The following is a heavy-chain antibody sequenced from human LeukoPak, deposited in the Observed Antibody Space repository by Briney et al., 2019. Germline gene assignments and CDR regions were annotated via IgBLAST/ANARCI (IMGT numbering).Heavy chain of an antibody. D-gene: IGHD5-24*01. J-gene: IGHJ4*02. V-gene: IGHV3-64D*06. CDR2: ISSKGDST. CDR3: VIAATRDGLFDY. Sequence: QPGGSLRLSCSASGFTFSSYAVHWVRQAPGKGLEYVSAISSKGDSTYCADSVQGRCAISRDNSKNTLFLQMSSLRPEDTAVYYCVIAATRDGLFDYWGQGTLVTVSS. CDR1: GFTFSSYA.